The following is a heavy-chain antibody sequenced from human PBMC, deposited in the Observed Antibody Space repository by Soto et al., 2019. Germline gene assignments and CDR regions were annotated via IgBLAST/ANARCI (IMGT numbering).Heavy chain of an antibody. D-gene: IGHD7-27*01. CDR2: ISGGGEAA. CDR1: GFTFINYA. Sequence: EVQVLESGGGLVQPGGSLRLSCAGSGFTFINYAMNWVRQAPGNGLEWVSSISGGGEAAFFPDSVRGRFTISRDNSKNTVTLQMNSLGVDDTAVYYCARKILGSTTRPNYWYFDLWGRGTLVTVSS. CDR3: ARKILGSTTRPNYWYFDL. J-gene: IGHJ2*01. V-gene: IGHV3-23*01.